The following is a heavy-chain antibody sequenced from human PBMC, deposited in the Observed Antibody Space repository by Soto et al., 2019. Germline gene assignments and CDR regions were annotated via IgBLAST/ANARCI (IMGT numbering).Heavy chain of an antibody. CDR3: ARGRSITIFGVVIVSGGKYDY. D-gene: IGHD3-3*01. V-gene: IGHV4-34*01. Sequence: SETLSLTCAVYGGSFSGYYWSWIRQPPGKGLEWIGEINHSGSTNYNPSLKSRVTISVDTSKNQFSLKLSSVNAADTAVYYCARGRSITIFGVVIVSGGKYDYWGQGTLVTVSS. J-gene: IGHJ4*02. CDR2: INHSGST. CDR1: GGSFSGYY.